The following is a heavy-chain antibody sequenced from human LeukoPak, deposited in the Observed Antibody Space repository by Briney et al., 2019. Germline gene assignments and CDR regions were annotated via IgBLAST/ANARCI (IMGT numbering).Heavy chain of an antibody. J-gene: IGHJ4*02. Sequence: SETLSLTCTVSGGSISSGGYYWSWIRQHPGKGLEWIGYIYYSGSTYYNPSLKSRVTISVDTSKNQFSLKLSSVTAADTAVYYCARVHPIYPLYYFDYWGQGTLVTVSS. V-gene: IGHV4-31*03. CDR3: ARVHPIYPLYYFDY. D-gene: IGHD5/OR15-5a*01. CDR1: GGSISSGGYY. CDR2: IYYSGST.